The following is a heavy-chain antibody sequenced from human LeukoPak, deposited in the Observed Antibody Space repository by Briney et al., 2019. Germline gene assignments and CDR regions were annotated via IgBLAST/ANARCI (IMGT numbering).Heavy chain of an antibody. J-gene: IGHJ6*03. D-gene: IGHD3-9*01. Sequence: ASVKVSCKASGYTFTDYYMHWVRQAPGQGLEWMGWINPNSGGTNYTQKFQGRVTMTRDTSISTAYMELSRLRSDDTAVYYCARTYYDLLPHMDVWGKGTTVTVSS. V-gene: IGHV1-2*02. CDR2: INPNSGGT. CDR3: ARTYYDLLPHMDV. CDR1: GYTFTDYY.